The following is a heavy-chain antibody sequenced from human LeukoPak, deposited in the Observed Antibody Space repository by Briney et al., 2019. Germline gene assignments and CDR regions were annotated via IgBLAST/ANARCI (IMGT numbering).Heavy chain of an antibody. J-gene: IGHJ4*02. V-gene: IGHV3-74*01. CDR3: ARDRDGYNSFDF. Sequence: GGSLRLSCAASGFTFSSYWMHWVRQAPGKGLVWVARLNRDGSSTNYADSVKGRFTNSRDNAKNTLHLQMNSLRVEDTAVYYCARDRDGYNSFDFWGQGTLVTVSS. CDR2: LNRDGSST. CDR1: GFTFSSYW. D-gene: IGHD5-24*01.